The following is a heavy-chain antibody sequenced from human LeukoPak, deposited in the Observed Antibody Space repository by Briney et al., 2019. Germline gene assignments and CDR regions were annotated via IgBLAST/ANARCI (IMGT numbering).Heavy chain of an antibody. D-gene: IGHD6-13*01. Sequence: ASVKVSCKASGYTFSSYGISWVRQAPGQGLEWMGWIATYNGKTKYAEKVQGRVTMTTDTSTTTAYMELRTLRSDDTAVYYCARDMVGLAADGNWFDPWGQGTLVTDSS. CDR1: GYTFSSYG. CDR3: ARDMVGLAADGNWFDP. CDR2: IATYNGKT. J-gene: IGHJ5*02. V-gene: IGHV1-18*01.